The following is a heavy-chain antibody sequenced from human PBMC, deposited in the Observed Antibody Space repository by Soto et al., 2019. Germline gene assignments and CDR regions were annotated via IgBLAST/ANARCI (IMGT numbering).Heavy chain of an antibody. J-gene: IGHJ6*02. Sequence: GGSLRLSCATSGFTFSNFVMRCVRQTPGKGLEWVSTITSTGGDTYYTDSVKGRFTISRDNSKNTLYLQMSSLRAEDTALYYCTKASSDRHHMDVWGQGTTVTVS. CDR2: ITSTGGDT. CDR1: GFTFSNFV. V-gene: IGHV3-23*01. CDR3: TKASSDRHHMDV.